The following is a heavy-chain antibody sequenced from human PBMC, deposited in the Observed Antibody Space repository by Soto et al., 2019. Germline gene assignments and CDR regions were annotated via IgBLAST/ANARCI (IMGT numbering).Heavy chain of an antibody. CDR1: GFSCSSVW. CDR2: IKYDGSEE. CDR3: VTDLNWQGH. J-gene: IGHJ4*02. V-gene: IGHV3-7*01. Sequence: GGSLRLSCGASGFSCSSVWMTWGRQAPGKGLECVANIKYDGSEEYYVDSVKGRFTISRDNAKNSLYLQMNSLRDEDSAVYYCVTDLNWQGHWGQGT.